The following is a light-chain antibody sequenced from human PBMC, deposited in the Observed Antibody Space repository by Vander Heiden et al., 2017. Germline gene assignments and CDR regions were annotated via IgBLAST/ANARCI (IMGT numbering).Light chain of an antibody. CDR1: SSNIGNNY. Sequence: QSLLTHPPSVSAAPGQTVTISCSGSSSNIGNNYVSWYQQFQGTTPKLLISDNNKRPSGIPDRFSGSKSGTSATLGITGLQTGDEAVYYCSTYDSNLSGVVFGGGTKVNVL. CDR3: STYDSNLSGVV. CDR2: DNN. J-gene: IGLJ3*02. V-gene: IGLV1-51*01.